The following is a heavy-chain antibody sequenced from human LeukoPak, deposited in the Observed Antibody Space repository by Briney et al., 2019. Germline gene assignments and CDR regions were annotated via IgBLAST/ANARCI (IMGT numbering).Heavy chain of an antibody. CDR3: ARDIVVVPAAMGPDYSSTPADY. J-gene: IGHJ4*02. V-gene: IGHV1-18*01. D-gene: IGHD2-2*01. CDR2: ISAYNGNT. Sequence: ASVKVSCKASGYTFTSYDISWVRQAPGQGLEWMGWISAYNGNTNYAQKLQGRVTMTTDTSTSTAYMELRSLRSDDTAVYYCARDIVVVPAAMGPDYSSTPADYWGQGTWSPSPQ. CDR1: GYTFTSYD.